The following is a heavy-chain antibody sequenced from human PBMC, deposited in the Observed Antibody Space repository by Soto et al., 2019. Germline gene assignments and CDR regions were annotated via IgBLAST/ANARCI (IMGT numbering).Heavy chain of an antibody. Sequence: TLSLTCTVSGGSISSSSYYWGWIRQPPGKGLEWIGSIYYSGSTYYNPSLKSRVTISVDTSKNQFSLKLSSVTAADTAVYYCARRYYYDSSGYYGYWGQGTLVTVSS. V-gene: IGHV4-39*01. CDR3: ARRYYYDSSGYYGY. CDR1: GGSISSSSYY. CDR2: IYYSGST. D-gene: IGHD3-22*01. J-gene: IGHJ4*02.